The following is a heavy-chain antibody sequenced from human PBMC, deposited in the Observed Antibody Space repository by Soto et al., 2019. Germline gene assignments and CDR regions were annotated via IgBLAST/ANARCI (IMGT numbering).Heavy chain of an antibody. CDR3: ARDPSTTSEYFQH. CDR2: IWYDGSNK. CDR1: GCTFSSYG. Sequence: QVQLVESGGGVVQPGRSLRLSCAASGCTFSSYGMHWVRQAPGKGLEWVAVIWYDGSNKYYADSVKGRFTISRDNSKNTLYLQMNSLRAEDTAVYYCARDPSTTSEYFQHLGQGTLVTVSS. D-gene: IGHD4-4*01. V-gene: IGHV3-33*01. J-gene: IGHJ1*01.